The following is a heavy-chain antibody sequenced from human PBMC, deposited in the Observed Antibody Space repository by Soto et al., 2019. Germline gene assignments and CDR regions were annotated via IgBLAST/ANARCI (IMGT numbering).Heavy chain of an antibody. CDR1: GGPMNNYY. J-gene: IGHJ6*02. D-gene: IGHD3-10*01. Sequence: QVQLQESGPGLVKPSETLSLTCTISGGPMNNYYCSWFRQPRGQGLEWIGYMGYNGFTRYNPTLRSRVAISLDTAKNRFSLNLGSVTAADTALDYCARQGFGELRGLVDVWGQGITVTVSS. V-gene: IGHV4-59*08. CDR2: MGYNGFT. CDR3: ARQGFGELRGLVDV.